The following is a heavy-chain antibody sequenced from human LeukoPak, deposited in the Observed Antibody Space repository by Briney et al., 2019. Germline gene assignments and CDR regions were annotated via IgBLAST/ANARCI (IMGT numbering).Heavy chain of an antibody. J-gene: IGHJ4*02. V-gene: IGHV1-2*06. CDR2: INANSGGT. Sequence: PRASVKVSCKASVYTFTVYYIHWVRDAPGQGLEWMGRINANSGGTKYAQNFQGRVTMTRDTSISTDYMELSRLRSEDTAVCYCVRDDGPGATVGDYWGQGTLVTASS. CDR1: VYTFTVYY. D-gene: IGHD1-26*01. CDR3: VRDDGPGATVGDY.